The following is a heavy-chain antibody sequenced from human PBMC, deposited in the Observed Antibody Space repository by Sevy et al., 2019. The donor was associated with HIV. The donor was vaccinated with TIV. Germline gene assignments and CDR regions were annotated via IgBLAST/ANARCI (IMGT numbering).Heavy chain of an antibody. V-gene: IGHV4-59*01. CDR3: ARDSVSGLDY. CDR2: LFYTDST. J-gene: IGHJ4*02. CDR1: GGSLNSYY. Sequence: SETLSLTCTVSGGSLNSYYWSWIRQPPGKGLEWIGYLFYTDSTNYNPSLKSRVTISVDRSKNQFSLELRSVTAADTAVYYCARDSVSGLDYWGQGTLVTVST.